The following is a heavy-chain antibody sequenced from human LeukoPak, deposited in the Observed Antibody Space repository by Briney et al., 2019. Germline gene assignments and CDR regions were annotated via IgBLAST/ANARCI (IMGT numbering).Heavy chain of an antibody. J-gene: IGHJ4*02. Sequence: GGSLRLSCAASGFTVSSNYMSWVRQAPGKGLEWVSVIYSGGSTYYADSVKGRFTISRDNSKNTPYLQMNSLRAEDTAVYYCARGLPGAVALDYWGQGTLVTVSS. CDR3: ARGLPGAVALDY. CDR1: GFTVSSNY. V-gene: IGHV3-66*01. CDR2: IYSGGST. D-gene: IGHD6-19*01.